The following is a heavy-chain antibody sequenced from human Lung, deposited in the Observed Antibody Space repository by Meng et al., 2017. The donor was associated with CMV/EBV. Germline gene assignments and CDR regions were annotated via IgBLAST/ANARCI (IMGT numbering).Heavy chain of an antibody. Sequence: SETXSLTCTVSGGSISSSSYYWGWISQPPGKGLEWIGSIYYSGSTYYNPSLKSRVTISVDTSKNQFSLKLSSVTAADTAVYYCARPIYSSSSFDYWGQGTLVTVSS. D-gene: IGHD6-6*01. CDR1: GGSISSSSYY. J-gene: IGHJ4*02. V-gene: IGHV4-39*01. CDR2: IYYSGST. CDR3: ARPIYSSSSFDY.